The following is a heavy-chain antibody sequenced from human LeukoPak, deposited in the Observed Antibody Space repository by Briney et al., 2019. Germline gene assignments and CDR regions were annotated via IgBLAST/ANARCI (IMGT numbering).Heavy chain of an antibody. CDR1: GGSISSYY. CDR2: IYYSGST. J-gene: IGHJ5*02. D-gene: IGHD4-11*01. Sequence: SETLSLTCTVSGGSISSYYWSWIRQPPGKGLEWIGYIYYSGSTNYNPSLKSRVTISVDTSKNQFSLKLSSVTAADTAVYYCARDHYSNYGWFDPWGQGTLVTVSS. CDR3: ARDHYSNYGWFDP. V-gene: IGHV4-59*12.